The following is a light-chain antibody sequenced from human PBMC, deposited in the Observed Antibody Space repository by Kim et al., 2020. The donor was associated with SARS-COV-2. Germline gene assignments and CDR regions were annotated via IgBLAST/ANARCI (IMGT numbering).Light chain of an antibody. CDR3: QQYNAYRT. Sequence: GVRVTITCRASQSITGWLAWYQQKPGKAPQLLIYDASNMESGVPSRFSGSGSGTEFTLTISSLQPDDFATYYCQQYNAYRTFGQGTKVDIK. J-gene: IGKJ1*01. V-gene: IGKV1-5*01. CDR1: QSITGW. CDR2: DAS.